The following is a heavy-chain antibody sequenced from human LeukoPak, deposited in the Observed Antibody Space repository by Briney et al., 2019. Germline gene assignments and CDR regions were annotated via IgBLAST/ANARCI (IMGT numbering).Heavy chain of an antibody. J-gene: IGHJ4*02. Sequence: GGSRSLSCVASGFTFSNYWRTWVRQAPGKGLVWISRINGDESTTDYADSVKGRFTISRDNAKNTLYLQMNTLGAEDTSLYYCARGFRWGFDYWGQGILVTVSS. CDR1: GFTFSNYW. V-gene: IGHV3-74*01. CDR3: ARGFRWGFDY. D-gene: IGHD4-23*01. CDR2: INGDESTT.